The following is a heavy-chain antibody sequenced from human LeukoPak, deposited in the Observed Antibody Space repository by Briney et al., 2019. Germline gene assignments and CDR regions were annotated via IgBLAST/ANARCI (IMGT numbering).Heavy chain of an antibody. J-gene: IGHJ4*02. V-gene: IGHV4-59*01. CDR3: ARAGNYYDSSGYLDY. Sequence: SVTLSLTCTVSGGSISSYYWSWIRQPPGKGLEWIGYIYYSGSTNYNPSLKSRVTISVDTSKNQFSLKLSSVTAADTAVYYCARAGNYYDSSGYLDYWGQGTLVTVSS. D-gene: IGHD3-22*01. CDR1: GGSISSYY. CDR2: IYYSGST.